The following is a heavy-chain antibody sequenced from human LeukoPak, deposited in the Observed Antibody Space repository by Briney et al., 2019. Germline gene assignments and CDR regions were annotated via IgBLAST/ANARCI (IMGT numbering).Heavy chain of an antibody. J-gene: IGHJ4*02. V-gene: IGHV1-69*02. CDR3: ARVDSSGYADY. CDR1: GGTFSSYT. CDR2: IIPILGIA. D-gene: IGHD3-22*01. Sequence: SSVKVSCKASGGTFSSYTISWVRQAPGQGLEWMGRIIPILGIANYAQKLQGRATITADKFTSTAYMELSSLRSEDTAVYYCARVDSSGYADYWGQGTLVTVSS.